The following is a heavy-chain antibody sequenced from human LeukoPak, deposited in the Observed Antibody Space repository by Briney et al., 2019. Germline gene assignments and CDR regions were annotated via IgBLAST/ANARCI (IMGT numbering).Heavy chain of an antibody. CDR1: GFTFDDYV. V-gene: IGHV3-9*01. Sequence: PGGSLRLSCAASGFTFDDYVMNWVRQAPGKGLEWVSGISWNSGSIGYADSVKGRFTISRDNAKNSLFLQMNSLRPEDTALYYCGKDLLAMAGTIGSWGQGTLVTVSS. CDR3: GKDLLAMAGTIGS. D-gene: IGHD6-19*01. CDR2: ISWNSGSI. J-gene: IGHJ4*02.